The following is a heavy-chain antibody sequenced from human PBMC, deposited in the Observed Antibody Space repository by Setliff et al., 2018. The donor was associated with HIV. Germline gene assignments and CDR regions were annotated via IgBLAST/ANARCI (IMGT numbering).Heavy chain of an antibody. CDR2: IYDGGAT. J-gene: IGHJ4*02. CDR3: AKELAASGLGYFDS. V-gene: IGHV3-23*03. Sequence: GGSLRLSCVASGFTFINYAMSWVRQAPGKGLEWVSVIYDGGATYYGGSVKGRFTISRDNSKNTDYLQMNSLRAEDTAEYYCAKELAASGLGYFDSWGRGILVTVSS. D-gene: IGHD3-22*01. CDR1: GFTFINYA.